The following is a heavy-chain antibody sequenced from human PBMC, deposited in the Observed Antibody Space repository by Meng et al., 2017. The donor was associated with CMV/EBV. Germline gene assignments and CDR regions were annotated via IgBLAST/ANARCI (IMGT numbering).Heavy chain of an antibody. D-gene: IGHD3-3*01. CDR1: GYTFTSYD. Sequence: ASVKVSCKASGYTFTSYDINWVRQATGQGLEWMGWMNPNSGNTGYAQKFQGRVTMTRNTSISTAYMELSSLRSEDTAVYYCARAPGWRFLEWRTWHYFDYWGQGTLVTVSS. J-gene: IGHJ4*02. CDR3: ARAPGWRFLEWRTWHYFDY. V-gene: IGHV1-8*01. CDR2: MNPNSGNT.